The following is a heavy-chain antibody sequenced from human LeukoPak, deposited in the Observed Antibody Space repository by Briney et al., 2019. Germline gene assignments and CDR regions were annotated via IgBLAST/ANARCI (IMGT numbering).Heavy chain of an antibody. D-gene: IGHD7-27*01. CDR1: GGSISSGGYY. V-gene: IGHV4-31*03. J-gene: IGHJ5*02. CDR3: ARDAARDGERWFDP. Sequence: SETLSLTCTVSGGSISSGGYYWSWLRQHPGKGLEWIGYIYYSGSTYYNPSLKSRVTISVDTSKNQFSLKLSSVTAADTAVYYCARDAARDGERWFDPWGQGTLVTVSS. CDR2: IYYSGST.